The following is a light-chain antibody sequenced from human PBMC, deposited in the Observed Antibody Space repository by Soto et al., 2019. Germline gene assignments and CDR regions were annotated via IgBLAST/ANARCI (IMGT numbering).Light chain of an antibody. Sequence: DIQMTQSPSTLSASVGDSVTIACRASQSISSWLAWYQQKPGIAPKLLISDTSSLESGLPSRFSGSGAGTEFTLTSSSLQPDDVATYYCQHYETYPAFGQGTKVEIK. V-gene: IGKV1-5*01. J-gene: IGKJ1*01. CDR3: QHYETYPA. CDR1: QSISSW. CDR2: DTS.